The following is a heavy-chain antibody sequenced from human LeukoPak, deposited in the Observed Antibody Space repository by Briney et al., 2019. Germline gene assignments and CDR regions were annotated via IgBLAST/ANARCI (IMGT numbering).Heavy chain of an antibody. D-gene: IGHD6-13*01. CDR3: AKYSRPPSIDY. V-gene: IGHV3-23*01. Sequence: GGSLRLSCAASGFTFSNHAMSWVRQAPGKGLEWVSSISSSGGSTYYADSVKGRFTISRDNSKNTLYLQMNSLRAEDTAVYYCAKYSRPPSIDYWGQGTLVTVSS. CDR2: ISSSGGST. J-gene: IGHJ4*02. CDR1: GFTFSNHA.